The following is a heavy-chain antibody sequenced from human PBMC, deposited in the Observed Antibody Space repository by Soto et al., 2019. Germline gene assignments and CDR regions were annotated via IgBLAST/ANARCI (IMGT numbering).Heavy chain of an antibody. CDR1: GYTFTSYD. CDR3: ARGFRVAATRWWFDP. V-gene: IGHV1-18*01. Sequence: QVQLVQSGAEVKKPGASVKVSCKASGYTFTSYDISWVRQAPGQGLEWMGWISTYNGNTNYAQKLQGRVTMTTDTSTSTAYMELMSLRSDDTAVYYCARGFRVAATRWWFDPWGQGTLVTVSS. J-gene: IGHJ5*02. CDR2: ISTYNGNT. D-gene: IGHD2-15*01.